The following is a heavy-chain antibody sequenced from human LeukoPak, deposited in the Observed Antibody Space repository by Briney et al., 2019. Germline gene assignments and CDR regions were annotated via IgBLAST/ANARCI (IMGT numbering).Heavy chain of an antibody. CDR2: IKQDGSEK. V-gene: IGHV3-7*01. Sequence: GGSLRLSCAASGFTFSSYWMSWVRQAPGKGLEWVAHIKQDGSEKYYVDSVKGRFTISRDNAKNSLYLQMNSLRAEDTAVYYCARDGGYDYVWGSYRPNWFDPWGQGTLVTVSS. D-gene: IGHD3-16*02. CDR3: ARDGGYDYVWGSYRPNWFDP. CDR1: GFTFSSYW. J-gene: IGHJ5*02.